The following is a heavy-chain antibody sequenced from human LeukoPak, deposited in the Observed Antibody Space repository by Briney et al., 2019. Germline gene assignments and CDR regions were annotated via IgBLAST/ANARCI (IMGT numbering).Heavy chain of an antibody. CDR2: ISYDGTNK. Sequence: GRSLRLSCAASGFTFSSYAMHWVRQAPGKGLEWVTIISYDGTNKYHADSVKGRFTISRDNSKNTLFLQMNSLRAEDTAVYYCARSNYYDSRSWGLDIWGQGTMVTVSS. CDR1: GFTFSSYA. J-gene: IGHJ3*02. D-gene: IGHD3-22*01. CDR3: ARSNYYDSRSWGLDI. V-gene: IGHV3-30*04.